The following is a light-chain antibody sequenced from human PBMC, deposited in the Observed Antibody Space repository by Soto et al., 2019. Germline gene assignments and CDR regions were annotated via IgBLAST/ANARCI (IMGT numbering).Light chain of an antibody. CDR3: HQHAESPLT. Sequence: IVLTHSPYTLSLSPVERATLSFMSSQSIGNNYLAWYQQKPGQAPRLLIHSASTRATGIPDRFSGSGSGTDFTLTISRLEPDDFAVYYCHQHAESPLTFGGGTRWIS. J-gene: IGKJ4*01. CDR2: SAS. CDR1: QSIGNNY. V-gene: IGKV3-20*01.